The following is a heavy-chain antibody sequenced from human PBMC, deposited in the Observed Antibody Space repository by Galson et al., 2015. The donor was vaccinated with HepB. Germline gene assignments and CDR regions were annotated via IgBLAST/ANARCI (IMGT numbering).Heavy chain of an antibody. CDR1: GFTFSSYA. J-gene: IGHJ3*02. Sequence: SLRLSCAASGFTFSSYALSWVRQAPGKGLEWVPVISGGGGSTYYADSVKGRFTISRANSKNTLYLQMNSLRAEDTAVYYCAHMDTAMAEPDAFDIWGRGTMVTVSS. CDR2: ISGGGGST. D-gene: IGHD5-18*01. V-gene: IGHV3-23*01. CDR3: AHMDTAMAEPDAFDI.